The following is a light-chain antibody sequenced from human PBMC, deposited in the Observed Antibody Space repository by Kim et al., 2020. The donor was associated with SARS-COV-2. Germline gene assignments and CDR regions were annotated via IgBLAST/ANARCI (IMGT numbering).Light chain of an antibody. Sequence: SLSPGAGATLACRASQSVSSFLAWYQQKPGQAPRLLIYDASNRATGIPARFSGSGSGTDFTLTITSLKPEDFAVFYFQQRSNWPLTFGGGTKLEI. CDR2: DAS. CDR3: QQRSNWPLT. V-gene: IGKV3-11*01. J-gene: IGKJ4*01. CDR1: QSVSSF.